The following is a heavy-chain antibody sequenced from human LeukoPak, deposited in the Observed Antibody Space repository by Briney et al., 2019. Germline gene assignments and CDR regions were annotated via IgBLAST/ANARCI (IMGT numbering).Heavy chain of an antibody. CDR2: ISTSGSA. CDR1: GGSISSYS. V-gene: IGHV4-59*01. J-gene: IGHJ4*02. CDR3: AQYYYDSSGYSYFDY. D-gene: IGHD3-22*01. Sequence: SETLSLTCTVSGGSISSYSWSCIRQPPGEGLEWIGDISTSGSANYNPSLKSRVTISVDTSKNQFSLKLSSVTAADTAVYYCAQYYYDSSGYSYFDYWGQGTLVTVSS.